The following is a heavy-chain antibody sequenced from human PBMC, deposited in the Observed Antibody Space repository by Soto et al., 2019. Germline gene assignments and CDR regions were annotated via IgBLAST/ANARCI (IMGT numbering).Heavy chain of an antibody. J-gene: IGHJ4*02. Sequence: PWGSLPLTCASSVFTFSNAWMNWVRQAPGKGLDWVGVIKSKTLGATTDYAAPVKGRFTISRDDSKNTVYLQMNSPKIEDTALYFCTTCGGDCFFNYWGRGTMVTVSS. CDR3: TTCGGDCFFNY. CDR1: VFTFSNAW. D-gene: IGHD2-21*02. V-gene: IGHV3-15*05. CDR2: IKSKTLGATT.